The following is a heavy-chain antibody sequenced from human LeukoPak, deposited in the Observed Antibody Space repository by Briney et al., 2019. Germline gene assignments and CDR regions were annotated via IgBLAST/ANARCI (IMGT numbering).Heavy chain of an antibody. CDR1: GGSINSSSYY. CDR3: ARSSSWYSLYYRFDY. D-gene: IGHD6-13*01. Sequence: SETLSLTCTVSGGSINSSSYYWGWIRQPPGKGLEWIGSIYYSGSTYYNPSLKSRVTMSVDTSKNQFSLKLSSVTAADTAVYYCARSSSWYSLYYRFDYWGQGTLVTVSS. CDR2: IYYSGST. J-gene: IGHJ4*02. V-gene: IGHV4-39*07.